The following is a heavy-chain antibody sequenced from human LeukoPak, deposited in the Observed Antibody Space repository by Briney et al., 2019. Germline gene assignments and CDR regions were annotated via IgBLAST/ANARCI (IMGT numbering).Heavy chain of an antibody. J-gene: IGHJ4*02. CDR3: AKGYSSGWYVGSDFDY. V-gene: IGHV3-9*01. Sequence: PGGSLRLSCAASGFTFSSYGMHWVRQAPGKGLEWVSGISWNSGSIGYADSVKGRFTISRDNAKNSLYLQMNSLRAEDTALYFCAKGYSSGWYVGSDFDYWGQGTLVTVSS. D-gene: IGHD6-19*01. CDR2: ISWNSGSI. CDR1: GFTFSSYG.